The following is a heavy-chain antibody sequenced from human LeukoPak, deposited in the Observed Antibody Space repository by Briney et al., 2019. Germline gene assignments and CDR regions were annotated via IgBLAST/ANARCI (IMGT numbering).Heavy chain of an antibody. V-gene: IGHV4-59*01. D-gene: IGHD3-22*01. CDR3: ASFFDYYDSSDGAFDI. J-gene: IGHJ3*02. Sequence: SETLSLTCTVCGGSISSYYWSWIRQPPGKGLEWIGYIYYSGSTNYNPSLKSRVTISVDTSKNQFSLKLSSVTAADTAVYYCASFFDYYDSSDGAFDIWGQGTMVTVSS. CDR2: IYYSGST. CDR1: GGSISSYY.